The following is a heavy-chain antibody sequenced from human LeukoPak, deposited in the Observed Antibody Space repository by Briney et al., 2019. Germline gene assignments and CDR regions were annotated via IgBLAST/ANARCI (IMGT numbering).Heavy chain of an antibody. D-gene: IGHD2-8*02. J-gene: IGHJ6*02. CDR3: AKRQRLVKVYYGMDV. Sequence: PGGSLRLSCAGSGFSISSNGMSWVRQAPGKGLEWVSAINESPPRTYYADSVTGRVTISRDDSKNTLYLQMNSLIAEDTAIYYCAKRQRLVKVYYGMDVWGQGTTVTVSS. CDR1: GFSISSNG. CDR2: INESPPRT. V-gene: IGHV3-23*01.